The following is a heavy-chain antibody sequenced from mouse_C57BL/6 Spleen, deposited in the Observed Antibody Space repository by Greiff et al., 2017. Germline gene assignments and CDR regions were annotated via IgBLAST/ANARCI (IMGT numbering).Heavy chain of an antibody. V-gene: IGHV1-9*01. J-gene: IGHJ1*03. D-gene: IGHD1-1*01. CDR3: ASCSSHWYFDV. Sequence: QVQLQQSAAELTKPGASVKLSCKATGYTFTGYWIDWVKQRPGHGLEWIGEILPGSGSTNYNEKFKGKATLTADTSSSTAYMQLSSLTSEDSAIYYCASCSSHWYFDVWGKGTTGTVSS. CDR1: GYTFTGYW. CDR2: ILPGSGST.